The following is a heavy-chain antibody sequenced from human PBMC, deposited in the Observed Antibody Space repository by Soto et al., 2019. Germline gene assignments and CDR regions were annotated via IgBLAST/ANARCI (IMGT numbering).Heavy chain of an antibody. Sequence: SLMLSCAASGITFTRYSMNCVRQAPGKGLEWVSSISRTTNYIYYGDSMKGRFNISRDKAKNSLYLEMNSLRAEDTAVYYCAIGSEDLTSNFDYWGQGTLVTVSS. CDR3: AIGSEDLTSNFDY. CDR1: GITFTRYS. V-gene: IGHV3-21*06. J-gene: IGHJ4*02. CDR2: ISRTTNYI.